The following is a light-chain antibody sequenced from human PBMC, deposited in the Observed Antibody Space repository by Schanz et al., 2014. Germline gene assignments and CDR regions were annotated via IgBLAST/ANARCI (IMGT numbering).Light chain of an antibody. CDR2: AAS. J-gene: IGKJ1*01. CDR1: QSIVTN. CDR3: QKYDSAPWT. V-gene: IGKV3D-15*01. Sequence: EIVMTQSPATLSLSPGERATFSCRASQSIVTNLAWYQQRPGQPPRLLIYAASTRATGVPARFSGAGSGTEFTLTISSLQPDDFATYYCQKYDSAPWTFGQGTKVEIK.